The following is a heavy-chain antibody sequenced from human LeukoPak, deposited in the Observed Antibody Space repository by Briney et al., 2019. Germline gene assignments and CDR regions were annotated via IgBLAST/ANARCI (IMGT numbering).Heavy chain of an antibody. Sequence: PSETLSLTCTVSGGSISSSSYYWGWIRQPPGKGLEWIESIYYSGSTYYNPSLKSRVTISVDTSKNQFSLKLSSVTAADTAVYYCARRGRNCSGGSCYTFDYWGQGTLVTVSS. CDR3: ARRGRNCSGGSCYTFDY. CDR1: GGSISSSSYY. CDR2: IYYSGST. J-gene: IGHJ4*02. V-gene: IGHV4-39*01. D-gene: IGHD2-15*01.